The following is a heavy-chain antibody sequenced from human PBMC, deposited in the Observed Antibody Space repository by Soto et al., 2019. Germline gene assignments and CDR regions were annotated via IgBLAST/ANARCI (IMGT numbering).Heavy chain of an antibody. D-gene: IGHD4-17*01. CDR2: INPKSGDT. V-gene: IGHV1-2*04. CDR1: GYTFSDYY. CDR3: ARVKDADYRNWFDP. Sequence: GASVKASCKASGYTFSDYYMHWVRQAPGQGLEWMGWINPKSGDTSYAQKFQGWVTMTRDTSISTGYMELSRLRSDDTAVYYCARVKDADYRNWFDPWGQGTLVTVSS. J-gene: IGHJ5*02.